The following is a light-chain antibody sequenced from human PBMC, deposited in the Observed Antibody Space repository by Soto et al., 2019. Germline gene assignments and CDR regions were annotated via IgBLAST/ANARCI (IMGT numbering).Light chain of an antibody. J-gene: IGKJ4*01. Sequence: DIQMTQSPSSLSASVGDRVTITCRASQSISSYLNWYHQKPGKAPKLLIYAASSLRSGVPSRFSGSGSGTDFTLTISSLQPEDFATYYCQQSYSTPFTFGGGTKVEIK. CDR1: QSISSY. CDR2: AAS. CDR3: QQSYSTPFT. V-gene: IGKV1-39*01.